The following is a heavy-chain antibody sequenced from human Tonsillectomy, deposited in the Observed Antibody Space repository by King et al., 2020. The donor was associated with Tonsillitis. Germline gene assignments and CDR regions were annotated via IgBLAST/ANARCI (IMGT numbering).Heavy chain of an antibody. D-gene: IGHD3-3*01. CDR1: GGSISSYY. Sequence: VPLQESGPGLVKPSETLSLTCTVSGGSISSYYWSWIRPPAGKGLEWIGRIYTSGSTNYNPSLKSRVTMSVDTSKNQFSLKVSSVTAADTAVYYCARAGHYDFWSGATSNRYNWFDPWGQGTLVTVSS. CDR3: ARAGHYDFWSGATSNRYNWFDP. J-gene: IGHJ5*02. V-gene: IGHV4-4*07. CDR2: IYTSGST.